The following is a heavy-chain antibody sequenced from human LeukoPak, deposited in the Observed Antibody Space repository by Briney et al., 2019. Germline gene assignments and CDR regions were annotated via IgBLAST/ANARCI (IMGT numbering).Heavy chain of an antibody. J-gene: IGHJ5*02. CDR2: INHSGST. CDR1: GGSFSGYY. Sequence: SETLSLTCAVYGGSFSGYYWSWIRQPPGKGLEWIGEINHSGSTNYNPSLKSRVTISVDTSKNQFSLNLSSVTAADTAVYYCARGIGRNWFDPWGQGTLVTVSS. V-gene: IGHV4-34*01. CDR3: ARGIGRNWFDP.